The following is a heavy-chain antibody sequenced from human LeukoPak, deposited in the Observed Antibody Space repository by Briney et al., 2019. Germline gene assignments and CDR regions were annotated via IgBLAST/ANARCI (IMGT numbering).Heavy chain of an antibody. CDR1: GFTFSDNW. CDR3: GTSRDAAMET. J-gene: IGHJ4*02. Sequence: GGSLRLSCAASGFTFSDNWMSWVRQAPREGLELVANINHDGSVKFYADSVEGRFPISRDNAKNSLFLQMTRLSAEDTAVYYCGTSRDAAMETGGQGVLVTVSS. D-gene: IGHD5-18*01. CDR2: INHDGSVK. V-gene: IGHV3-7*01.